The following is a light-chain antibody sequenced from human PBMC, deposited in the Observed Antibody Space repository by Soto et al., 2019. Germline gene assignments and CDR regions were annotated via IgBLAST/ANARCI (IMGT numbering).Light chain of an antibody. Sequence: EVVLTQSPGTLSLSPGARAPLSCRASQSVHFNYLAWYQQKPGQAPRLLIYGASSRATGIPDRFRGSGSGTDFTLTISRLGPEDFAVYYCQHYDGSPITFGHGTRLEIK. V-gene: IGKV3-20*01. CDR1: QSVHFNY. CDR3: QHYDGSPIT. CDR2: GAS. J-gene: IGKJ5*01.